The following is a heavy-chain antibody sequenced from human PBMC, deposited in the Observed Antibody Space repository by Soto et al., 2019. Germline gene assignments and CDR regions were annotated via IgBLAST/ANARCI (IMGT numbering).Heavy chain of an antibody. J-gene: IGHJ6*02. CDR2: ISAYNGNT. D-gene: IGHD2-15*01. CDR1: GYTFTGYG. V-gene: IGHV1-18*04. Sequence: ASLKVACKASGYTFTGYGISWLRQAPGEGLEWMGWISAYNGNTNYAQKLQSRVTMTTDTSTSTAYMDLRSLRSDDTAVYYCARSDCSGGSCHHSYYSGMDVWGQGTTATVSS. CDR3: ARSDCSGGSCHHSYYSGMDV.